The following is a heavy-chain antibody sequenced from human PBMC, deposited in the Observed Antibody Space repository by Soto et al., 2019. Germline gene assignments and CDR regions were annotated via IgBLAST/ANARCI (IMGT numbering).Heavy chain of an antibody. CDR1: GFTFSSYA. CDR3: AAGGGLPRYY. Sequence: GGSLRVSWAAPGFTFSSYAMSWVRQAPGKGLEWVSAISGSGGSTYYADSVKGRFTISRDNSKNTLYLQMNSLRAEDTAVYYCAAGGGLPRYYWGQETPVTVSS. CDR2: ISGSGGST. V-gene: IGHV3-23*01. J-gene: IGHJ4*02. D-gene: IGHD5-12*01.